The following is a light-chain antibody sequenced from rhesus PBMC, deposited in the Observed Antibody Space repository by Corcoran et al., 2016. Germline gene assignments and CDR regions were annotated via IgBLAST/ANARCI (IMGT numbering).Light chain of an antibody. Sequence: DIQMTQSPSSLSASVGDTVTITCRASQGISSYLNWFQQKPGKAPKLLIYDVSNLESGVPSRFSGSGSGTDFTITSSSLEPEDVGLYHCYQHSSGYSFGQGTKVEIK. V-gene: IGKV1-28*02. J-gene: IGKJ2*01. CDR2: DVS. CDR1: QGISSY. CDR3: YQHSSGYS.